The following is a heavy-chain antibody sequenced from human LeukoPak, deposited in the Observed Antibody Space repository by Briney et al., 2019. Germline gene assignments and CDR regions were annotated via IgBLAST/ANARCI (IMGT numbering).Heavy chain of an antibody. D-gene: IGHD3-3*01. CDR3: ASIYDFWSGYYSGTPY. CDR1: GGSFSGYY. Sequence: PSETLSLTCAVYGGSFSGYYWSWIRQPPGKGLEWIGYIYYSGSTYYNPSLKSRVTISVDTSKNQFSLKLSSVTAADTAVYYCASIYDFWSGYYSGTPYWGQGTLVTVSS. CDR2: IYYSGST. J-gene: IGHJ4*02. V-gene: IGHV4-34*01.